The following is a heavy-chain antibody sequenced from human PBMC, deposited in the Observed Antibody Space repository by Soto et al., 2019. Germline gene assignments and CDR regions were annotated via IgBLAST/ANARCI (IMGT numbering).Heavy chain of an antibody. V-gene: IGHV1-8*01. D-gene: IGHD7-27*01. CDR3: ARNRRETGDFDY. J-gene: IGHJ4*02. CDR1: GYSFTTYD. Sequence: QVQLVQSGAEVKKTGVSVKVSCKASGYSFTTYDINWMRQASGQGLEWLGWMDPSTGNTGYAQKFQGRVTRTRDTSMNTAFMELSSLTYEDTAVYFCARNRRETGDFDYWGRGTLVTVSS. CDR2: MDPSTGNT.